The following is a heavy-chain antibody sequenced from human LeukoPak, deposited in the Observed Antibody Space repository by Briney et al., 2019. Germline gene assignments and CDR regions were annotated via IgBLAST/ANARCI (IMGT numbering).Heavy chain of an antibody. D-gene: IGHD5-18*01. CDR2: IYYSGST. Sequence: SETLSLTCTVSGGSISSYYWSWIRQPPGKGLEWVGYIYYSGSTNYNPSLKSRVTISVDTSKNQFSLKLSSVTAADTAVYCCARVDGHSYGIFDYWGQGTLVTVSS. CDR3: ARVDGHSYGIFDY. J-gene: IGHJ4*02. V-gene: IGHV4-59*01. CDR1: GGSISSYY.